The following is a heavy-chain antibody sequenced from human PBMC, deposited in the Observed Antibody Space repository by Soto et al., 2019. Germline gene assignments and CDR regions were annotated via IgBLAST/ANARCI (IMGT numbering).Heavy chain of an antibody. CDR2: IYYSGST. D-gene: IGHD2-15*01. Sequence: PSETLSLTCTVSGCTISSSTYYWGCFRQPPGKGLEWIGSIYYSGSTYYNPSLKSRVTISVDTSKNQFSLKLSSVTAADTAVYYCARRGQTNCSGGNCYYAFDIWGQGTMVTVSS. CDR3: ARRGQTNCSGGNCYYAFDI. CDR1: GCTISSSTYY. J-gene: IGHJ3*02. V-gene: IGHV4-39*01.